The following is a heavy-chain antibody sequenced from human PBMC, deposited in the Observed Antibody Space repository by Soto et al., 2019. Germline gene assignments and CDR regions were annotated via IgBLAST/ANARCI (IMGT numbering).Heavy chain of an antibody. V-gene: IGHV3-21*01. Sequence: GGSLRLSCAASGFTFSSYSMNWVRQAPGKGLEWVSSIISSSSYIYYADSVKGRFTISRDNAKNSLYLQMNSLRAEDTAVYYCARDTAPLGYCSGGSCPAYYYYGMDVWGQGTTVTVSS. J-gene: IGHJ6*02. D-gene: IGHD2-15*01. CDR1: GFTFSSYS. CDR3: ARDTAPLGYCSGGSCPAYYYYGMDV. CDR2: IISSSSYI.